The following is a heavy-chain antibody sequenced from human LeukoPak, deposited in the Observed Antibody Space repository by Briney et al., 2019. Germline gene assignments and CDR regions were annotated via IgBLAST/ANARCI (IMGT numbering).Heavy chain of an antibody. CDR2: IYYSGST. Sequence: SETLSLTCTVSGGSISSSSYYWGWIRQPRGKGLEWIGSIYYSGSTYYNPSLKSRVTISVDTSKNQFSLKLSSQTAADTAVYYCASPYSSSFLGEDYWGQGTLVTVSS. D-gene: IGHD6-6*01. CDR1: GGSISSSSYY. V-gene: IGHV4-39*01. CDR3: ASPYSSSFLGEDY. J-gene: IGHJ4*02.